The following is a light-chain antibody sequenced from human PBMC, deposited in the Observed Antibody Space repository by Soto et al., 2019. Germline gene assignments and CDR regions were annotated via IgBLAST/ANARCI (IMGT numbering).Light chain of an antibody. Sequence: QSVLTQPASVSGSPGQSITISCTGTSSDVGGYDHVSWYQQHPGKAPKLIIYDVTVRPSGISPRFSGSKSDYTASLAVSGLQPEDEADYYCSSYTNKDTLLFGGGTKLTVL. V-gene: IGLV2-14*03. CDR2: DVT. CDR3: SSYTNKDTLL. CDR1: SSDVGGYDH. J-gene: IGLJ3*02.